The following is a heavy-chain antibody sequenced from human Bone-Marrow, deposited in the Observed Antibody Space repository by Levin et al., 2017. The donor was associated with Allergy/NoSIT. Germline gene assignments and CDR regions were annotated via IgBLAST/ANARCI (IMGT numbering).Heavy chain of an antibody. D-gene: IGHD2-2*01. CDR2: INPNSGGT. CDR1: GYTFTGYF. Sequence: ASVKVSCKASGYTFTGYFMHWVRQAPGQGLEWMGRINPNSGGTTYPQKFQGRVTMTRDTSISTAYMELSRLRSDETAVYYCAREYCTSTTCFDSRWFDPWGRGTLVTVSS. J-gene: IGHJ5*02. V-gene: IGHV1-2*06. CDR3: AREYCTSTTCFDSRWFDP.